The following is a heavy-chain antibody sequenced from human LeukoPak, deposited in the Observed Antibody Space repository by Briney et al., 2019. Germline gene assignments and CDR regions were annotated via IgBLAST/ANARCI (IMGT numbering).Heavy chain of an antibody. CDR2: IHKDGSAK. D-gene: IGHD1-1*01. CDR3: VQSHNMDV. CDR1: GFTFSSYS. J-gene: IGHJ6*02. V-gene: IGHV3-7*01. Sequence: HGGSLRLSCAASGFTFSSYSMNWVRQAPGRGLEWVANIHKDGSAKYYVDSVKGRFTISRDNAKNSLYVQMNSLRVEDTAVYYCVQSHNMDVWGQGTTVTVCS.